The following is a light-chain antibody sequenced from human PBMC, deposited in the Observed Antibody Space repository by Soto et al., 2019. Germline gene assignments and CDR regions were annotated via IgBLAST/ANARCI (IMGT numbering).Light chain of an antibody. Sequence: DIVMTQPPDSLAVSLGERATINCKSSQSVLYSSNNKNYLAWYKQKPGQPPKMLISWASTRESGVPDRFSGSGSGTNFTLTISSLQAEDVAVYYCQQYYSTLITFGQGTRLEIK. J-gene: IGKJ5*01. CDR1: QSVLYSSNNKNY. V-gene: IGKV4-1*01. CDR2: WAS. CDR3: QQYYSTLIT.